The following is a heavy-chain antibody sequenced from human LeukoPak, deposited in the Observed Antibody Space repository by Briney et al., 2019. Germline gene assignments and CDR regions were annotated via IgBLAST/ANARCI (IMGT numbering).Heavy chain of an antibody. V-gene: IGHV3-48*02. D-gene: IGHD3-22*01. Sequence: GGSLRLSCAASGFTFSSYSMNCVSQARGKGREWGSYINTGISTIYYADSVKGRFTISRDNAKKSVYLQMNSLRDEDTAVYYCARALWYYDSSGYAIGVYFDSWGQGTLVTVSS. CDR1: GFTFSSYS. J-gene: IGHJ4*02. CDR3: ARALWYYDSSGYAIGVYFDS. CDR2: INTGISTI.